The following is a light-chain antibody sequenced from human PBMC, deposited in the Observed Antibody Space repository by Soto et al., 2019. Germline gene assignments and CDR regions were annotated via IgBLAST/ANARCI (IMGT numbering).Light chain of an antibody. V-gene: IGKV3-11*01. CDR2: DAS. CDR1: QRVSTY. Sequence: IVMTQSPATLSVSPGERATLSCRASQRVSTYLAWYQQKPGQAPRLLIYDASNRATGIPARFSGSGSGTDFTLTISSLEPEDFAVYYCQQRSNWPPPPITFGQGTRLEIK. J-gene: IGKJ5*01. CDR3: QQRSNWPPPPIT.